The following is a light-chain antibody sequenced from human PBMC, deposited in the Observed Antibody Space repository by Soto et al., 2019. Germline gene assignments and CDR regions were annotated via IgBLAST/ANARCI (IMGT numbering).Light chain of an antibody. Sequence: EIVMTQSPATLSVSPGERATLSCRASQSVSINLAWYQQKPGQAPRLLIYGASTRATGIPARFSGSGSGTEFTLTISSLQSEDFAVYYCQQYNSWPYTFGQETKLEIK. V-gene: IGKV3-15*01. CDR3: QQYNSWPYT. CDR2: GAS. J-gene: IGKJ2*01. CDR1: QSVSIN.